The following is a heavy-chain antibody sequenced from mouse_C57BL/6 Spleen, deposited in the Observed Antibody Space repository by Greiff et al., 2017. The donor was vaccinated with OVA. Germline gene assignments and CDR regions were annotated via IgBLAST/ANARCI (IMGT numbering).Heavy chain of an antibody. Sequence: QVQLQQPGAELVKPGASVKLSCKASGYTFTSYWMHWVKQTPVHGLEWIGAIDPETGGTAYNQKFKGKAILTADKSSSTAYMELRSLTSEDSAVYYCTRKDYWGQGTTLTVSS. CDR3: TRKDY. J-gene: IGHJ2*01. V-gene: IGHV1-15*01. CDR2: IDPETGGT. CDR1: GYTFTSYW.